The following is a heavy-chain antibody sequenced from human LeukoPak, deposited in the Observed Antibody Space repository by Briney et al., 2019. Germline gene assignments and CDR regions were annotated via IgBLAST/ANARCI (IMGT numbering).Heavy chain of an antibody. V-gene: IGHV3-21*01. J-gene: IGHJ4*02. CDR2: ISGSSTNI. Sequence: GGSLRLSCAGSGFTFSAYNMNWVRQAPGKGLEWVSSISGSSTNIYYGDSVKGRFTISRDNAKNSLYLQMNSLRDEDTAVYYCASRDYFDYWGQGTLVTVSS. CDR1: GFTFSAYN. CDR3: ASRDYFDY.